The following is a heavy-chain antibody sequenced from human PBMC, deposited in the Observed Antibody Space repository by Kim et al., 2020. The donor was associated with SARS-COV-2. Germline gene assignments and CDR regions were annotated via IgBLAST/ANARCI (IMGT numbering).Heavy chain of an antibody. V-gene: IGHV3-23*01. CDR1: GFTFSACA. CDR3: AKYVWDFSGMDV. D-gene: IGHD2-15*01. CDR2: ISYNGRTT. J-gene: IGHJ6*02. Sequence: GGSLRLSCAASGFTFSACAMTWVRQSPGKGLEWVSSISYNGRTTYYAASVKGRFTISRDDSKNTLYLRLNSLRAEDTALYYCAKYVWDFSGMDVCGHGT.